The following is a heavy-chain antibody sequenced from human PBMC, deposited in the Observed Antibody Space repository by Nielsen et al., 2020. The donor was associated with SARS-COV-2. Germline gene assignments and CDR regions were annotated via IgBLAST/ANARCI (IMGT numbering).Heavy chain of an antibody. CDR2: ITRSSDYI. CDR3: ARRKDAFDI. J-gene: IGHJ3*02. CDR1: GFTFSDYY. Sequence: GESLKISCAASGFTFSDYYMSWIRQPPGKGLEWVSYITRSSDYIDYVDSVKGRFTISRDDAKNTLFLQMNNLRAEDTAVYYCARRKDAFDIWGQGTMVTVSS. V-gene: IGHV3-11*03.